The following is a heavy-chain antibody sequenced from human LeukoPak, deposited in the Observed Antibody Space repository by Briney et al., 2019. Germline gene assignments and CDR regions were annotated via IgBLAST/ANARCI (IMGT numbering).Heavy chain of an antibody. CDR1: GGTFSSYA. CDR2: IIPIFGTA. D-gene: IGHD6-13*01. J-gene: IGHJ4*02. CDR3: ACPATSSSWYYFDY. V-gene: IGHV1-69*05. Sequence: SVKVSCKASGGTFSSYAISWVRQAPGQGLEWMGGIIPIFGTANYAQKFQGRVTIATDESTSTAYMELSSLRSEDTAVYYCACPATSSSWYYFDYWGQGTLVTVSS.